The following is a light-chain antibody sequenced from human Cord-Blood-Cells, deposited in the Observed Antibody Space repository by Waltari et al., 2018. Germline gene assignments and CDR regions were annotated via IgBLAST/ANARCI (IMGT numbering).Light chain of an antibody. CDR1: SSNIGSNT. Sequence: QSVLTQPPSASGTPGQRVTISCSGSSSNIGSNTVNWYQQLPGTAPKLPIDSNTQRPLGGPDRFSGSKSGTSASLAISGLQSEDEADYYCAAWDDSLNGPDVVFGGGTKLTVL. CDR2: SNT. J-gene: IGLJ2*01. V-gene: IGLV1-44*01. CDR3: AAWDDSLNGPDVV.